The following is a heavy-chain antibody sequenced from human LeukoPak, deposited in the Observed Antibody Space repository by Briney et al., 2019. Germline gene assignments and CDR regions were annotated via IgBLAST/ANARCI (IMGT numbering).Heavy chain of an antibody. Sequence: ASVTVSCKVSGYTLTELSMHWVRQAPGKGLEWMGGFDPEDGETIYAQKFQGRVTMTEDTSTDTAYMELSSLRSEDTAVYYCATDLGGLRYFDWLVHWGQGTLVTVSS. CDR1: GYTLTELS. CDR3: ATDLGGLRYFDWLVH. V-gene: IGHV1-24*01. D-gene: IGHD3-9*01. J-gene: IGHJ5*02. CDR2: FDPEDGET.